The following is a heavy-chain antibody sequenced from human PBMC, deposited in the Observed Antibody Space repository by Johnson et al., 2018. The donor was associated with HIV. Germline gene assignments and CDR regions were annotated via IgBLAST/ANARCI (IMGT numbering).Heavy chain of an antibody. CDR1: GFTFSSYG. CDR2: VRDDGSNK. D-gene: IGHD1-26*01. J-gene: IGHJ3*02. V-gene: IGHV3-30*02. Sequence: QLQLVESGGGVVQPGGSLRLSCAASGFTFSSYGMHWVRQAPGKGLEWVAFVRDDGSNKYYADAVKGRFTISRDNSKNTLYLQMNSLRAEDTAVYYSARSQYSGRTGGAFDIWGQGTMVTVSS. CDR3: ARSQYSGRTGGAFDI.